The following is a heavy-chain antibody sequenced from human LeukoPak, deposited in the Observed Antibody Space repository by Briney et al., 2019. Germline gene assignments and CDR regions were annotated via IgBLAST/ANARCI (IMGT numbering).Heavy chain of an antibody. V-gene: IGHV4-30-4*01. CDR2: IYYSGST. J-gene: IGHJ4*02. Sequence: SQTLSLTCTVSGGSISSGDYYWSWILQPPGKGLEWIGYIYYSGSTYYNPSLKSRVTISVDTSKNQFSLKLSSVTAADTAVYYCAREELLLGYFDYWGQGTLVTVSS. CDR1: GGSISSGDYY. D-gene: IGHD2-15*01. CDR3: AREELLLGYFDY.